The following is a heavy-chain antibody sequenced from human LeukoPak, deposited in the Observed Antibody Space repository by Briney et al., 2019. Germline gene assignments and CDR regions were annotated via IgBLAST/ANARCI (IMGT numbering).Heavy chain of an antibody. J-gene: IGHJ4*02. CDR3: ARGGSRKVRAEDY. V-gene: IGHV3-7*01. Sequence: HAGGSLGLSCAASGFTFSTYWMSWVRQAPGKGLEWVANINQYGSEKYFVDSVKGRFTISRDNAKNSLYLQMNSLRVEDTAVYYCARGGSRKVRAEDYWGQGTLVTVSS. CDR2: INQYGSEK. CDR1: GFTFSTYW. D-gene: IGHD1-26*01.